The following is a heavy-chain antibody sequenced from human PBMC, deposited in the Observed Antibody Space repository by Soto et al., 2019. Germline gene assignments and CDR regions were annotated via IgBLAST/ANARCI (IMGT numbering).Heavy chain of an antibody. D-gene: IGHD1-26*01. V-gene: IGHV1-69*13. CDR1: GGTFSSYA. Sequence: SVKVSCKASGGTFSSYAISWVRQAPGQGLEWMGGIIPIFGTANYAQKFQGRVTITADESTSTAYMELSSLRSEDTAVYYCARDRYKWELQYYFAYWGQGTLVTVSS. CDR3: ARDRYKWELQYYFAY. J-gene: IGHJ4*02. CDR2: IIPIFGTA.